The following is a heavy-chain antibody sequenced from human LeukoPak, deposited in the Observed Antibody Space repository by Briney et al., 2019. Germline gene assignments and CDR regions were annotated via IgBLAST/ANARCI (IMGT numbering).Heavy chain of an antibody. CDR2: IISSGTSI. Sequence: PGGSLRLSCVASGFTISSYSMNWVRQAPGKGLEWVSSIISSGTSIYYADSVKGRFTISSDNAKNSVYLQMNSLRAEDTAVYYCARDSYYYDSSGPQVWGQGTLVTVSS. CDR3: ARDSYYYDSSGPQV. J-gene: IGHJ4*02. V-gene: IGHV3-21*01. D-gene: IGHD3-22*01. CDR1: GFTISSYS.